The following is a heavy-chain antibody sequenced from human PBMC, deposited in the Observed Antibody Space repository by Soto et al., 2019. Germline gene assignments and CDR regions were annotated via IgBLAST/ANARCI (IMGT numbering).Heavy chain of an antibody. V-gene: IGHV1-8*01. D-gene: IGHD3-3*01. CDR2: MNPNSGNT. CDR1: GYTFTSYD. Sequence: QVQLVQSGAEVKKPGASVKVSCKASGYTFTSYDINWVRQATEQGLEWMGWMNPNSGNTGYAQKFQGRVTMTRNTSISTAYMELSSLRSEDTAVYYCARTTTEKRFLEWLLYIYYYGMDVWGQGTTVTVSS. J-gene: IGHJ6*02. CDR3: ARTTTEKRFLEWLLYIYYYGMDV.